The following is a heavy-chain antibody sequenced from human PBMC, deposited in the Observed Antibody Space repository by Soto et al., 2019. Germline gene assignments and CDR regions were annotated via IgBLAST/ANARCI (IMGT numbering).Heavy chain of an antibody. CDR2: IKQDGSEK. J-gene: IGHJ6*02. D-gene: IGHD3-3*01. Sequence: EVQLVESGGGLVQPGGSLRLSCAASGFTFSSYWMSWVRQAPGKGLEWVANIKQDGSEKYYVDSVKGRFTISRDNAKNSLYLQMNSLRAEDTAVYYCARGNWAYDFWSGYYREGDYYYGMDVWGQGTTVTVSS. V-gene: IGHV3-7*01. CDR3: ARGNWAYDFWSGYYREGDYYYGMDV. CDR1: GFTFSSYW.